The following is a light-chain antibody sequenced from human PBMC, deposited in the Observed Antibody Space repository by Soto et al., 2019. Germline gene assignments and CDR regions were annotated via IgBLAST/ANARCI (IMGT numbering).Light chain of an antibody. Sequence: QSVLTQPPSVSAAPGQKVSISCSGSSSNIGINYVSWYQHLPGTAPKLLIYDNNQRPSGIPVRFSGSKSGTSATLGITGLQTGDEADYFCGTWDSSLSAGVFGGGTKLTVL. CDR2: DNN. J-gene: IGLJ2*01. V-gene: IGLV1-51*01. CDR3: GTWDSSLSAGV. CDR1: SSNIGINY.